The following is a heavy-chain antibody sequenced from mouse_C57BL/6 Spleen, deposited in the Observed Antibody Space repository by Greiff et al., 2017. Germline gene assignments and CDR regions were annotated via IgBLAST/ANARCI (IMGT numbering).Heavy chain of an antibody. CDR1: GYAFSSSW. V-gene: IGHV1-82*01. J-gene: IGHJ4*01. CDR3: ARSRSKDYAMDY. Sequence: QVQLQQSGPELVKPGASVKISCKASGYAFSSSWMNWVKQRPGKGLEWIGRIYPGDGDTNYNGKFKGKATLTADKSSSTAYMQLSSLTSEDSAVYFCARSRSKDYAMDYWGQGTSVTVSS. D-gene: IGHD1-3*01. CDR2: IYPGDGDT.